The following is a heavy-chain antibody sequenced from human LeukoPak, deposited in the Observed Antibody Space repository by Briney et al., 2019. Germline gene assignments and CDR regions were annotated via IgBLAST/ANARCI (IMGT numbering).Heavy chain of an antibody. CDR3: ASRLYGDYTPPYYFDY. J-gene: IGHJ4*02. D-gene: IGHD4-17*01. CDR2: INHSGST. CDR1: GFTFSSYS. V-gene: IGHV4-34*01. Sequence: GSLRLSCAASGFTFSSYSMNWVRQAPGKGLEWIGEINHSGSTNYNPSLKSRVTISVDTSKNQFSLKLSSVTAADTAVYYCASRLYGDYTPPYYFDYWGQGTLVTVSS.